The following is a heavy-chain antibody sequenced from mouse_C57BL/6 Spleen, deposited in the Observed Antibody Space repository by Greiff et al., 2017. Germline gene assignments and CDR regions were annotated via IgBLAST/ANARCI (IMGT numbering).Heavy chain of an antibody. D-gene: IGHD2-3*01. J-gene: IGHJ2*01. CDR3: ARGGYDGNYLDY. CDR2: IYPGDGAT. CDR1: GYAFSSSW. Sequence: QVQLKQSGPELVKPGASVKISCKASGYAFSSSWMHWVKQRPGKGLEWIGRIYPGDGATNYNGKFKGKATLTADKSSSTAYMQRSSLTSEDSAVYFCARGGYDGNYLDYWGQGTTLTVSS. V-gene: IGHV1-82*01.